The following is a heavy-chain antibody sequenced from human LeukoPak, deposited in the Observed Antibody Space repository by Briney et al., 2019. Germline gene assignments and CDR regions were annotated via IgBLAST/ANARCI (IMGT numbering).Heavy chain of an antibody. Sequence: SQTLSLTCATSGDSVSSNSAAWNWIRQSPSRGLEWLGRTYYRSKWYNDYAVSVKSRITINPDTSKNQFSLQLNSVTPEDTAVYYCARARGPAVAGKYYYYGMDVWGQGTTVTVSS. J-gene: IGHJ6*02. V-gene: IGHV6-1*01. CDR1: GDSVSSNSAA. CDR3: ARARGPAVAGKYYYYGMDV. CDR2: TYYRSKWYN. D-gene: IGHD6-19*01.